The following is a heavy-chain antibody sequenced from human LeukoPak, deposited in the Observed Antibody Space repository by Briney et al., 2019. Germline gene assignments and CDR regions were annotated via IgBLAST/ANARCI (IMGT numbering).Heavy chain of an antibody. CDR3: TRESPHCRGVSCFFAY. CDR2: ITSSGRTR. V-gene: IGHV3-48*03. J-gene: IGHJ4*02. CDR1: GFTFSGYE. Sequence: GGSLRLSCAASGFTFSGYEMNWVRQAPGKGLEWVSYITSSGRTRYYADSVKGRFTLSRDNAKNSLYLQVNSLRAEDTAIYYCTRESPHCRGVSCFFAYWGQGTLVTVSS. D-gene: IGHD2-15*01.